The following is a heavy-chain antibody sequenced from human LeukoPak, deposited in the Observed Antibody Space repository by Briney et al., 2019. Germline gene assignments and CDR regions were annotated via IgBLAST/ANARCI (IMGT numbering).Heavy chain of an antibody. D-gene: IGHD2-21*02. CDR3: ARVVTSSLYFFDY. CDR1: GGSISSEGFY. J-gene: IGHJ4*02. Sequence: SETLSLTCSVSGGSISSEGFYWSWIRQHPGKGLEWIAYIYHSGRTYYNPSLKSRLTISVDMSKNQFSMSLKSVTAADTAVNYCARVVTSSLYFFDYWGQGTLVSVSS. CDR2: IYHSGRT. V-gene: IGHV4-31*03.